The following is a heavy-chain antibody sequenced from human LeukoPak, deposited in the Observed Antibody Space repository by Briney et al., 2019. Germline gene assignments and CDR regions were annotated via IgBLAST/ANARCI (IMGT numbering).Heavy chain of an antibody. J-gene: IGHJ4*02. V-gene: IGHV4-34*01. Sequence: SETLSLICAVYGGSFSGYYWSWIRQPPGKGLEWIGEINHSGSTNYNPSLKSRVTISVDTSKNQFSLKLSSVTAADTAVYYCARGWGYSSSSYFDYWGQGTLVTVSS. CDR1: GGSFSGYY. CDR3: ARGWGYSSSSYFDY. D-gene: IGHD6-6*01. CDR2: INHSGST.